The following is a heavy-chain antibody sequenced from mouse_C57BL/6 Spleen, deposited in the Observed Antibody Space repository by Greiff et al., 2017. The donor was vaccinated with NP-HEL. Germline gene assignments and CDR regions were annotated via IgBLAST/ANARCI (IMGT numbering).Heavy chain of an antibody. CDR3: TRSYYGSSSWYFDV. V-gene: IGHV1-15*01. CDR2: IDPETGGT. D-gene: IGHD1-1*01. J-gene: IGHJ1*03. Sequence: VQLQQSGAELVRPGASVTLSCKASGYTFTDYEMHWVKQTPVHGLEWIGAIDPETGGTAYNQKFKGKAILTADKSSSTAYMELRSLTSEDSAVYYCTRSYYGSSSWYFDVWGTGTTVTVSS. CDR1: GYTFTDYE.